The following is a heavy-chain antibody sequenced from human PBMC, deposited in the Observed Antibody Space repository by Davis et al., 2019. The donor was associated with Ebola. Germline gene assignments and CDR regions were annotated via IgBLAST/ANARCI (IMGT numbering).Heavy chain of an antibody. CDR1: GFSLSTSGMC. J-gene: IGHJ6*02. Sequence: SGPTLVKPTQTLTLTCTFSGFSLSTSGMCVSWIRQPPGKALEWLARIDWDDDKYYSTSLKTRLTISKDTSKSQVVLTMTNMDPVDTATYYCARIKRDGSGSYILYYYYGMDVWGQGTTVTVSS. V-gene: IGHV2-70*11. D-gene: IGHD3-10*01. CDR2: IDWDDDK. CDR3: ARIKRDGSGSYILYYYYGMDV.